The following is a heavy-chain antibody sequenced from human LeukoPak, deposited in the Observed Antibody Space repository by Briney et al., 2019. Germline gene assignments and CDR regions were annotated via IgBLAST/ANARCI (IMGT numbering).Heavy chain of an antibody. Sequence: PGGSLRLSCAASGFTFSNAWMNWVRQAPGKGLEWVGRIKSKTDGGTTDYAAPVRGRFTISRDDSKNTLYLQMNSLKTEDTAVYYCTTEGDSSGYYFDYWGQGTLVTVSS. CDR2: IKSKTDGGTT. D-gene: IGHD3-22*01. V-gene: IGHV3-15*07. CDR3: TTEGDSSGYYFDY. CDR1: GFTFSNAW. J-gene: IGHJ4*02.